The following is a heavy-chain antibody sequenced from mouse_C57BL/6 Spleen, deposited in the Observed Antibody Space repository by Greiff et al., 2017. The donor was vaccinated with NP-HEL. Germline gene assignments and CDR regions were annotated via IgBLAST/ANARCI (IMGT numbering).Heavy chain of an antibody. V-gene: IGHV3-6*01. CDR2: ISYDGSN. CDR1: GYSITSGYY. CDR3: SSGYGSSTQAWFAY. Sequence: DVKLQESGPGLVKPSQSLSLTCSVTGYSITSGYYWNWIRQFPGNKLEWMGYISYDGSNNYNPSLKNRISITRDTSKNQFFLKLNSVTTEDTATYYCSSGYGSSTQAWFAYWGQGTLVTVSA. D-gene: IGHD1-1*01. J-gene: IGHJ3*01.